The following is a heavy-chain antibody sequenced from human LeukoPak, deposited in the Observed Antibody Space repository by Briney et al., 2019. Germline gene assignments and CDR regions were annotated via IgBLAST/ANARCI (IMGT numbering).Heavy chain of an antibody. V-gene: IGHV3-33*01. D-gene: IGHD6-13*01. Sequence: GRSLRLSCAVSGFTFSNYDMHWVRQAPGKGLEWVAVIWYDGSNKYYADSVKGRFTISRDNSKNTLYLQMNTLRAEDTAVYYCARDAVYSSSWQYYWGQGTLVTVSS. CDR2: IWYDGSNK. CDR1: GFTFSNYD. CDR3: ARDAVYSSSWQYY. J-gene: IGHJ4*02.